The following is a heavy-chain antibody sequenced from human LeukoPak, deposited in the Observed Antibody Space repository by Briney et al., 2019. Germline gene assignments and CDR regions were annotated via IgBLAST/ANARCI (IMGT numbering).Heavy chain of an antibody. CDR2: IHHSGDT. V-gene: IGHV4-59*02. Sequence: SETLSLTCTVSGVSVISSYWSWVRQPPGKGLEYVGFIHHSGDTKYNPSLKSRVTMSVATSKSQFPLRLSSVTAADSAVYYCARHNGVSYLDYWAQGTLVTVSS. CDR3: ARHNGVSYLDY. D-gene: IGHD2-8*01. J-gene: IGHJ4*02. CDR1: GVSVISSY.